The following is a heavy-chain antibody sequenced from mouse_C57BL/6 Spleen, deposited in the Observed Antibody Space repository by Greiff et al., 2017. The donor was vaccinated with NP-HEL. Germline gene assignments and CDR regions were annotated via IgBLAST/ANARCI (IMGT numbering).Heavy chain of an antibody. CDR3: ARADGYWFAY. CDR2: IYPGDGDT. V-gene: IGHV1-82*01. D-gene: IGHD2-3*01. Sequence: QVQLKESGPELVKPGASVKISCKASGYAFSSSWMHWVKQRPGQGLEWIGRIYPGDGDTNYNGKFKGKATLTADKSSSTAYMQLSSLTSEDSAVYFCARADGYWFAYWGQGTLVTVSS. CDR1: GYAFSSSW. J-gene: IGHJ3*01.